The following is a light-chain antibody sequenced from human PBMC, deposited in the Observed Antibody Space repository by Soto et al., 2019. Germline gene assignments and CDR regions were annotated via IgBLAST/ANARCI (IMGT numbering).Light chain of an antibody. J-gene: IGKJ3*01. Sequence: DIVLTQSPGTLSLSPGDRATLSCRTSRFVSNYYVAWYQQSPGQAPRLLIYAASSRATDIPDRFSGSGSGTDFTLTISRLEPEDFAIYYCQPYAASPPVFTFGPGTKVEI. V-gene: IGKV3-20*01. CDR3: QPYAASPPVFT. CDR1: RFVSNYY. CDR2: AAS.